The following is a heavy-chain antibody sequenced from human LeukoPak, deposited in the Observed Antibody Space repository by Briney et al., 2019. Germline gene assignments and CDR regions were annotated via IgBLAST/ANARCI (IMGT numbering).Heavy chain of an antibody. Sequence: ASVKVSCKASGYTFSSYGIHWVRQAPGQGLQWVGFISAYNGNTQSAQKFHGRVTMTTDTSTSTADMELRSLRSDDTALYYCARDSILTGDNWFDAWGQGTLVTVSS. D-gene: IGHD3-9*01. J-gene: IGHJ5*02. V-gene: IGHV1-18*01. CDR3: ARDSILTGDNWFDA. CDR2: ISAYNGNT. CDR1: GYTFSSYG.